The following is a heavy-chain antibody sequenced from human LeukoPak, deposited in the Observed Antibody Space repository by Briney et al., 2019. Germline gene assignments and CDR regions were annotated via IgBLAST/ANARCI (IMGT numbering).Heavy chain of an antibody. Sequence: GGSLRLSCAASGFTFSSYSMNWVRQAPGKGLEWVSSISSSSSYIYYADSVKGRFTISRDNAKNSLYLQMNSLRAEDTAVYYCASLNYYDSSGYYESLTPPDYWGQGTLATVSS. CDR1: GFTFSSYS. CDR2: ISSSSSYI. J-gene: IGHJ4*02. D-gene: IGHD3-22*01. CDR3: ASLNYYDSSGYYESLTPPDY. V-gene: IGHV3-21*01.